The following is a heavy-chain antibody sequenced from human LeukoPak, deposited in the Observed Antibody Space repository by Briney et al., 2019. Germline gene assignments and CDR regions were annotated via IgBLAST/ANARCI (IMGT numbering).Heavy chain of an antibody. D-gene: IGHD2-21*02. CDR1: GGTFSSYA. J-gene: IGHJ4*02. Sequence: GASVKVSCKASGGTFSSYAISWVRQAPGQGLEWMGGIIPIFGTANYAQKFQGRVTITADESTSTAYMELSSLRSEDTAVYYCARDPYCGGDCYPLTGYWGQGTLVTVSS. CDR2: IIPIFGTA. V-gene: IGHV1-69*13. CDR3: ARDPYCGGDCYPLTGY.